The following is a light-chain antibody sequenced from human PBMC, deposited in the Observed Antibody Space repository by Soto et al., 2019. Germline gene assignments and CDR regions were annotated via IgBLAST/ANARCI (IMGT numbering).Light chain of an antibody. V-gene: IGLV2-23*02. CDR3: CSYAGSSTYVV. CDR1: SSDVGSYNL. J-gene: IGLJ2*01. CDR2: EVS. Sequence: QSALTQPASVSGSPEQSITISCTGTSSDVGSYNLVSWYQQHPGKAPKVMIYEVSKRPSGVSNRFSGSKSGNTASLTISGLQAEDKADYYCCSYAGSSTYVVFGGGTKRTVL.